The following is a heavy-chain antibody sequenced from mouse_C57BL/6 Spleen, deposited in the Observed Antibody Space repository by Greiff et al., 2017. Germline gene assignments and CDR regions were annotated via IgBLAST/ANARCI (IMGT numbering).Heavy chain of an antibody. Sequence: EVQLQESGPGLVKPSQSLSLTCSVTGYSITSGYYWNWIRQFPGNKLEWMGYISYDGSNNYNPSLKNRISITRDTSKNQFFLKLNSVTTEDTATYYCASGYDYPFAYWGQGTLVTVSA. CDR3: ASGYDYPFAY. V-gene: IGHV3-6*01. CDR1: GYSITSGYY. CDR2: ISYDGSN. J-gene: IGHJ3*01. D-gene: IGHD2-4*01.